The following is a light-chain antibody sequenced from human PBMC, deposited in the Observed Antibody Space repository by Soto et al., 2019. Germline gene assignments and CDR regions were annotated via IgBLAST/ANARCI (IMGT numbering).Light chain of an antibody. CDR3: QQYKNWLALT. CDR1: QSVSSN. J-gene: IGKJ4*01. Sequence: EIVMTQFPATLAVSPGERAILSCRASQSVSSNLAWYQQKPGQAPRLLIYGASTRATDVPARFSGSGSGTDFTLVITSLQSEDLAVYFCQQYKNWLALTFGSGTKVEI. V-gene: IGKV3-15*01. CDR2: GAS.